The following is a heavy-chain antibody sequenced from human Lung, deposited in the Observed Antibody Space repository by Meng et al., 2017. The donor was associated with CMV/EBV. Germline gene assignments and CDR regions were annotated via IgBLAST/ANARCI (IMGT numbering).Heavy chain of an antibody. V-gene: IGHV3-23*01. CDR3: TEMGADIAAAAHFDG. Sequence: SGFTFNNFAMSWVRHAPGEGLEWLSVISGSGATTYYAGSVKGRFTISRDNSRNILYLQMTGLRVEDTAIYYCTEMGADIAAAAHFDGWGQGTLVTVSS. J-gene: IGHJ4*02. CDR2: ISGSGATT. D-gene: IGHD6-13*01. CDR1: GFTFNNFA.